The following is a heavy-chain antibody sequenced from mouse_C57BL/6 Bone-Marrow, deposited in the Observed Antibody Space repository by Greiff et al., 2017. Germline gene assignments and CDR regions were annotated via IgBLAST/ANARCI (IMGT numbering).Heavy chain of an antibody. V-gene: IGHV5-6*01. Sequence: EVQLQESGGDLVKPGGSLKLSCAVSGFTFSSYGMSWVRQTPDERLEWVATISSGGSYTYYPDSVNGRFTISRDNAKNTLYLQMSSLKSEDTAMYYCARQYYFDYWGQGTTLTVSS. CDR2: ISSGGSYT. CDR3: ARQYYFDY. CDR1: GFTFSSYG. J-gene: IGHJ2*01.